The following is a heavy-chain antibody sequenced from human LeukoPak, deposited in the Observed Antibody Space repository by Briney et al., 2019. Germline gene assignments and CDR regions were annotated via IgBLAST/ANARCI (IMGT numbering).Heavy chain of an antibody. CDR2: SSAYNGNT. Sequence: GAAVKVSCKASGYTFTSYGISWVRQAPGQGVEWRGWSSAYNGNTNYAKKLQGRGTITTDTSTSPAYMELRSLRSDDTAVYYCARDLDSSGDYWGQGTLVTVSS. V-gene: IGHV1-18*01. D-gene: IGHD3-22*01. CDR1: GYTFTSYG. J-gene: IGHJ4*02. CDR3: ARDLDSSGDY.